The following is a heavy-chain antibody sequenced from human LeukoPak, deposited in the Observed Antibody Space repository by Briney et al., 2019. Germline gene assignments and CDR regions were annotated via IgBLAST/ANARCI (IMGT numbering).Heavy chain of an antibody. V-gene: IGHV3-53*01. CDR3: TRDLNSGGSC. CDR2: IHSGGNT. CDR1: GGSFSGYY. Sequence: ETLSLTCAVYGGSFSGYYWSWIRQPPGKGLEWVSVIHSGGNTYYADSVKGRFTISRDNSKNTLYLQMNSLRAEDTAVYYCTRDLNSGGSCWGQGTLVTVSS. D-gene: IGHD2-15*01. J-gene: IGHJ4*02.